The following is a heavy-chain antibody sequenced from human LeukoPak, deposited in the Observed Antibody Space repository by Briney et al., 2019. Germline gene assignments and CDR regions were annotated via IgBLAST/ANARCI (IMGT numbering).Heavy chain of an antibody. CDR1: GFSFTSHW. Sequence: GESLKISCKGSGFSFTSHWIGWVRQMPGKGLEWMGIIYPGDSDTRYSPSFQGQVTISADTSINTAYLQWSRLEASDTAIYYCTGRPVDTAIQGLDCWGQGTLVTVSS. D-gene: IGHD5-18*01. V-gene: IGHV5-51*01. CDR2: IYPGDSDT. CDR3: TGRPVDTAIQGLDC. J-gene: IGHJ4*02.